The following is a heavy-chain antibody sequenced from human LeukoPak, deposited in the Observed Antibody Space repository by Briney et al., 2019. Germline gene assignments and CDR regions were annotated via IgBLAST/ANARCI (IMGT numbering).Heavy chain of an antibody. Sequence: SETLSLTCTVSGGSISSGSYYWSWIRQPAGKGLEWIGEIYHSGSTNNNPSLKSRVTISVDKSKNQFSLKLSSVTAADTAVYYCAREVHPAGYGLSFFDYWGQGILVTVSS. CDR2: IYHSGST. J-gene: IGHJ4*02. CDR3: AREVHPAGYGLSFFDY. D-gene: IGHD5-18*01. CDR1: GGSISSGSYY. V-gene: IGHV4-61*10.